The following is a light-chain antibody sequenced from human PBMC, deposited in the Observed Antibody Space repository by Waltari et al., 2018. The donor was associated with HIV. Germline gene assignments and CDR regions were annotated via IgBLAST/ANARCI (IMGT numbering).Light chain of an antibody. V-gene: IGLV1-44*01. CDR2: NNN. CDR3: ATWDDSLNGLVV. Sequence: QSVLTQPPSASGTPGQGVTISCSGSTSNIGSNSVNWYQQLPGTAPSLLIYNNNQRPAGVPDRFSGSKSGTSASLAINGLQSEDEADYYCATWDDSLNGLVVFGGGTRLTVL. J-gene: IGLJ2*01. CDR1: TSNIGSNS.